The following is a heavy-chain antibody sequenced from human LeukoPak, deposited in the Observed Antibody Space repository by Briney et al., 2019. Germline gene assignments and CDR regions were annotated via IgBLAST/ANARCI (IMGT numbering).Heavy chain of an antibody. CDR2: IYHSGGT. Sequence: PSQTLSLTCTVSGGSISSGGYYWSWIRQPPGKGLEWIGYIYHSGGTYYNPSLKSRVTISVDTSKNQFSLKLSSVTAADTAVYYCARLTAWTTTNFDFWGQGTLVTVSS. V-gene: IGHV4-30-2*01. D-gene: IGHD1-26*01. J-gene: IGHJ4*02. CDR3: ARLTAWTTTNFDF. CDR1: GGSISSGGYY.